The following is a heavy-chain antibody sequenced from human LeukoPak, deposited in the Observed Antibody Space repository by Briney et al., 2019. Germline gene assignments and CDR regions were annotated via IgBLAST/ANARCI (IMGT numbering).Heavy chain of an antibody. V-gene: IGHV4-31*03. Sequence: PSETPSHTRSVPVGSIRRGGYYWTCIRQYPRDGLEWPAYIHHTGSTYYKPSLPSRVTITVDTSKNQFSLWLTAVTAADTAVYYCAREPRDFYWFEVWGQGTPVTVSS. CDR1: VGSIRRGGYY. J-gene: IGHJ5*02. D-gene: IGHD2/OR15-2a*01. CDR3: AREPRDFYWFEV. CDR2: IHHTGST.